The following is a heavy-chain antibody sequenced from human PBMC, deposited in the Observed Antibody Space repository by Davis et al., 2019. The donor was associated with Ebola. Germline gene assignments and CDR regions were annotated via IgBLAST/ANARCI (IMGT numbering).Heavy chain of an antibody. CDR3: ASLRGYSYGWLPDY. D-gene: IGHD5-18*01. V-gene: IGHV3-53*01. CDR2: IYSGGST. CDR1: GFTVSSNY. Sequence: GESLKISCAASGFTVSSNYMSWVRQAPGKGLEWVSVIYSGGSTYYADPVKGRFTISRHNSKNTLYLQMNSLRAEDTAVYYCASLRGYSYGWLPDYWGQGTLVTVSS. J-gene: IGHJ4*02.